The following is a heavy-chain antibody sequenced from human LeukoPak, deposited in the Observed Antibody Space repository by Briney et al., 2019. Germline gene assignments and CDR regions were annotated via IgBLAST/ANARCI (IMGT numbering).Heavy chain of an antibody. V-gene: IGHV3-23*01. D-gene: IGHD6-19*01. Sequence: GGSLRLSCAASGFTFSSHAMSWVRQAPGKGLEWVSSISGSGDNRNYADSVKGRFTISRDNSKSTLYLEMNSLRAEDTAIYYCAKNPLVSGTIYFDSWGQGTLPTVSS. CDR1: GFTFSSHA. CDR2: ISGSGDNR. J-gene: IGHJ4*02. CDR3: AKNPLVSGTIYFDS.